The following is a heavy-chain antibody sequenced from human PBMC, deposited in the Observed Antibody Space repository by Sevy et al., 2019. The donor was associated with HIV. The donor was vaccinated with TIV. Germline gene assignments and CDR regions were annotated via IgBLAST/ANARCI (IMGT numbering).Heavy chain of an antibody. CDR1: GFTFSSYS. Sequence: GGSLRLSCAASGFTFSSYSMNWVRQAPGKGLEWISYISSSSSTIYYADSVKGRFTISSDNAKNSLYLQMNSLRDEDTAVYYCARDALDYVWGNRYNWFDPWGQGTLVTVSS. CDR2: ISSSSSTI. J-gene: IGHJ5*02. V-gene: IGHV3-48*02. D-gene: IGHD3-16*01. CDR3: ARDALDYVWGNRYNWFDP.